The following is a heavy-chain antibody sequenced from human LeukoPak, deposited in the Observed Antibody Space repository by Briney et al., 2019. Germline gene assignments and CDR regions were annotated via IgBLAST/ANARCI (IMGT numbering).Heavy chain of an antibody. J-gene: IGHJ3*02. CDR3: ARRDIYDAFDI. Sequence: GGSLRLSCAASGFTFSSYWMHWVRQAPGKGLVWVSRINSDGINTSYADSVKGRFTISRDNAKNSLYLQMNSLRAEDTAVYYCARRDIYDAFDIWGQGTMVTVSS. CDR2: INSDGINT. V-gene: IGHV3-74*01. CDR1: GFTFSSYW. D-gene: IGHD2-15*01.